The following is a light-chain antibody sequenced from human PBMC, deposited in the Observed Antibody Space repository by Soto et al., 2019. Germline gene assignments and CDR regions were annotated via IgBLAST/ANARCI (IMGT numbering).Light chain of an antibody. CDR3: QQYNDCPPVT. CDR2: GAS. V-gene: IGKV3-15*01. Sequence: EIVMTQSPATLSVSPGERATLSCRASQSVSGNLAWYQQKPGQAPRLLIYGASTRATGIPARFSGSGSGTEFTLTISSLQSEDFAVYYCQQYNDCPPVTFGEGTKVEIK. J-gene: IGKJ4*01. CDR1: QSVSGN.